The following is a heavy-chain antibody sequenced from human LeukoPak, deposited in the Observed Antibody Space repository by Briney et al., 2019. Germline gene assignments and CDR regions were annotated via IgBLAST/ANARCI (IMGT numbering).Heavy chain of an antibody. V-gene: IGHV3-48*03. D-gene: IGHD2-2*01. CDR1: GFTFSIFE. CDR2: ISRGGTTT. Sequence: GGSLRLSCAASGFTFSIFEMDWVRQAPGKGLEWISYISRGGTTTHYADSVRGRFTISRGDATNSLYLQMNSLRAEDTAVYYCAKEVTPESSSFDAFDIWGQGTMVTISS. CDR3: AKEVTPESSSFDAFDI. J-gene: IGHJ3*02.